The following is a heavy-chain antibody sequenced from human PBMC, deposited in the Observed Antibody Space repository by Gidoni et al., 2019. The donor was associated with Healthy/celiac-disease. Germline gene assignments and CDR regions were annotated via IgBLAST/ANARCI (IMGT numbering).Heavy chain of an antibody. CDR3: ARVVVAASPHWFDP. J-gene: IGHJ5*02. CDR2: FIPIFVTA. CDR1: GGTFSSYA. Sequence: QVQLGQSGAEGQKPGCSVKVSRKASGGTFSSYAISWVRQAPGQGLEWMGGFIPIFVTANYAQKFQGRVTITADESTSTAYMELSSLRSEDTAVYYCARVVVAASPHWFDPWGQGTLVTVSS. D-gene: IGHD2-15*01. V-gene: IGHV1-69*01.